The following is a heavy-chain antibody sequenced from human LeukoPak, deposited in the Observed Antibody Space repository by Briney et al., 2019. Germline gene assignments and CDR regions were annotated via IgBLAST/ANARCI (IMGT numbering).Heavy chain of an antibody. Sequence: PSETLSLTCAVYGGSISGYYWSWIRQPPGKGLEWIGEINHSGSTYYNPSLKSRVTISADTSKNQFSLKLNSLTTADTAVYYCTRGAGWLIDYWGQGILVTVSS. CDR2: INHSGST. CDR1: GGSISGYY. D-gene: IGHD3-16*01. J-gene: IGHJ4*02. CDR3: TRGAGWLIDY. V-gene: IGHV4-34*01.